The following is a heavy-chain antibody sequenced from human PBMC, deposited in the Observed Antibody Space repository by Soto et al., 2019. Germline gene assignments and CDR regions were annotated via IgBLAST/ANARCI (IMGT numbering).Heavy chain of an antibody. Sequence: GESLKISCKGSGYSFTSYWIGWVRQMPGKGLEWMGIIYPGDSDTRYSPSFQGQVTISADKSISTAYLQWSSLKASDTAMYYCASPQRGYCSSTSCYDAFDIWGQGTMVTVSS. CDR2: IYPGDSDT. CDR1: GYSFTSYW. D-gene: IGHD2-2*01. J-gene: IGHJ3*02. V-gene: IGHV5-51*01. CDR3: ASPQRGYCSSTSCYDAFDI.